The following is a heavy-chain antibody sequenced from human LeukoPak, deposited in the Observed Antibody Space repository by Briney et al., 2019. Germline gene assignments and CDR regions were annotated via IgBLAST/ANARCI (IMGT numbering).Heavy chain of an antibody. Sequence: ASVKVSCKASGYTFTGYYMHWVRQAPGQGLEWMGWINPNSGGTNYAQKFQGRVTMTRDTSISTAHMELSRLRSDDTAVYYCARDGHDTVGLWYMDVWGKGTTVTVSS. J-gene: IGHJ6*03. CDR3: ARDGHDTVGLWYMDV. CDR2: INPNSGGT. V-gene: IGHV1-2*02. CDR1: GYTFTGYY. D-gene: IGHD3-22*01.